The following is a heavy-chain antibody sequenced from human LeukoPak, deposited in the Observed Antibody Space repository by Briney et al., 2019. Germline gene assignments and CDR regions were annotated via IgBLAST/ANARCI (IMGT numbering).Heavy chain of an antibody. CDR1: GFTFSSYA. V-gene: IGHV3-23*01. D-gene: IGHD3-22*01. Sequence: GGSPRPSCAASGFTFSSYAMSWVRQAPGKGLEWVSAISGSGGSTYYADSVKGRFTISRDNSKNTLYLQMNSLRAEDTAVCYCAKGGVYYYDSSEPDYWGQGTLVTVSS. CDR2: ISGSGGST. CDR3: AKGGVYYYDSSEPDY. J-gene: IGHJ4*02.